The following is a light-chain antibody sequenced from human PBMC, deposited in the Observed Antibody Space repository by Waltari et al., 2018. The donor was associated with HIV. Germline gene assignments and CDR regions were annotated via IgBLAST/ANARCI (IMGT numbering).Light chain of an antibody. CDR2: DVI. Sequence: QSALTPPRPVSGSPGQSVTISCTGPSTDVGVYGFVSWYQQHPGKAPRLMLFDVISRPSGVPDRFSGSKSGSTASLTISGLQAEDEADYYCSSYAGSYIWVFGGGTKLTVL. J-gene: IGLJ3*02. CDR1: STDVGVYGF. CDR3: SSYAGSYIWV. V-gene: IGLV2-11*01.